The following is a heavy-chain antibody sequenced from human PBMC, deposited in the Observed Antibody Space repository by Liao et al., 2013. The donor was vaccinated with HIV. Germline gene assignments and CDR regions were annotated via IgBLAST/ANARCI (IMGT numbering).Heavy chain of an antibody. CDR2: IYYSGST. V-gene: IGHV4-4*07. Sequence: QVQLQESGPGLVKPSETLSLTCTVSGGSISSYYWSWIRQPAGKGLEWIGRIYYSGSTDYNPSLKSRVTISVDTSRNQFSLKLSSVTAADTGIYYCARARLPGRYYYYMDVWGKGTTVTVSS. CDR3: ARARLPGRYYYYMDV. CDR1: GGSISSYY. D-gene: IGHD6-25*01. J-gene: IGHJ6*03.